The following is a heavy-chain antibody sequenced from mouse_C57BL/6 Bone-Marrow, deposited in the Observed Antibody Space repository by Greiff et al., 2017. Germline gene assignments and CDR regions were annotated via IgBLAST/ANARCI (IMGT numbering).Heavy chain of an antibody. J-gene: IGHJ3*01. CDR3: ASGSSGYSPFAY. CDR2: IYPRSGNT. CDR1: GYTFTSYG. Sequence: VQLQQSGAELARPGASVKLSCKASGYTFTSYGISWVKQRTGQGLEWIGEIYPRSGNTYYNEKFKGKATLTADKSPSTAYMALRRPTSEATAVYFGASGSSGYSPFAYWGQGTLVTVSA. V-gene: IGHV1-81*01. D-gene: IGHD3-2*02.